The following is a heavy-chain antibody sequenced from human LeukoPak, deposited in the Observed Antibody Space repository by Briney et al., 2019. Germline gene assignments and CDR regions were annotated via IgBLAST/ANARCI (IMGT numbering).Heavy chain of an antibody. CDR2: ISSSSSYI. CDR1: GFTFSSYS. Sequence: GGSLRLSCAASGFTFSSYSMNWVRQAPGKGLEWVSSISSSSSYIYYADSVKGRFTISRDNAKNSLYLQMNSLRAEDTAVYYCAAFGELLVPRLDPWGQGTLVTVSS. CDR3: AAFGELLVPRLDP. D-gene: IGHD3-10*01. J-gene: IGHJ5*02. V-gene: IGHV3-21*01.